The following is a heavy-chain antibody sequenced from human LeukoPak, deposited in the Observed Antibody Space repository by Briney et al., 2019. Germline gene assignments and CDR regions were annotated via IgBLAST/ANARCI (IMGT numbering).Heavy chain of an antibody. Sequence: PGGSLRLSCAASGFTFRSYEMNWVRQAPGKGLEWVSYISGSGSTIYYADSVKGRFTISRDNAKNSLYLQMNSLRAEDTAVYYCARVGATSPDYYYYMDVWGKGTTVTISS. CDR1: GFTFRSYE. V-gene: IGHV3-48*03. CDR3: ARVGATSPDYYYYMDV. J-gene: IGHJ6*03. D-gene: IGHD1-26*01. CDR2: ISGSGSTI.